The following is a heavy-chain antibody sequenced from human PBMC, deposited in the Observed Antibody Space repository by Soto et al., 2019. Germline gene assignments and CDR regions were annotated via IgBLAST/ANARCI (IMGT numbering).Heavy chain of an antibody. Sequence: SDTLSLTCAVYGGSFSGYYWSWIRQPPGKGLEWIGEINHSGSTNYNPSLKSRVTISVDTSKNQFSLKLSSVTAADTAVYYCASPSTVTTPYYYYYMDVWGKGTTVTVSS. CDR1: GGSFSGYY. CDR2: INHSGST. J-gene: IGHJ6*03. D-gene: IGHD4-17*01. CDR3: ASPSTVTTPYYYYYMDV. V-gene: IGHV4-34*01.